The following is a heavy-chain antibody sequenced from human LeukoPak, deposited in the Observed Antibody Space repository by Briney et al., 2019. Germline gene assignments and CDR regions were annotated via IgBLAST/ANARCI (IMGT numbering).Heavy chain of an antibody. CDR3: ARGGHGDYVFDY. Sequence: PSETLSLTCAVYGGSFSGYYWSWIRQPPGKGLEWIGEINRSGSTNYNPSLKSRVTISVDTSKNQFSLKLSSVTAADTAVYYCARGGHGDYVFDYWGQGTLVTVSS. V-gene: IGHV4-34*01. CDR1: GGSFSGYY. D-gene: IGHD4-17*01. CDR2: INRSGST. J-gene: IGHJ4*02.